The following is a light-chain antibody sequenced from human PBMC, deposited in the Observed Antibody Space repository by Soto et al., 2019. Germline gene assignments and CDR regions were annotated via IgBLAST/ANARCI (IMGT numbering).Light chain of an antibody. J-gene: IGLJ1*01. CDR3: SSYTSGSTLL. CDR2: DVS. V-gene: IGLV2-14*01. Sequence: QCLLTQPASVSGSPGRSITISCPGTSSDVGGYNYVSWYQQHPGKAPKLMIYDVSNRPSGVSNRFSGSKSGNTASLTISGLQAEDEADYYCSSYTSGSTLLFGTGTKVTVL. CDR1: SSDVGGYNY.